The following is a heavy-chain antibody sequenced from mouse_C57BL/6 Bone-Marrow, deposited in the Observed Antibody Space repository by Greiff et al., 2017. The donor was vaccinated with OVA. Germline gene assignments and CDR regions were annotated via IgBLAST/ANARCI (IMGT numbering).Heavy chain of an antibody. Sequence: VQLVESGAELVRPGASVKLSCKASGYTFTDYYINWVKQRPGQGLEWIARIYPGSGNTYYNEKFKGKATLTAEKSSSTAYMQLSSLTSEDSAVYFCARGSSLFDYWGQGTTLTVSS. V-gene: IGHV1-76*01. CDR1: GYTFTDYY. CDR3: ARGSSLFDY. J-gene: IGHJ2*01. D-gene: IGHD1-3*01. CDR2: IYPGSGNT.